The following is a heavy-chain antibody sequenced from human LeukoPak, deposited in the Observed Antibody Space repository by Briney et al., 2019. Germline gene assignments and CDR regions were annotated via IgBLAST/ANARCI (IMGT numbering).Heavy chain of an antibody. V-gene: IGHV3-20*01. CDR1: GFTFDDYG. D-gene: IGHD3-22*01. CDR3: ARGNYYDSSGYYDY. Sequence: PGGSLRLSCAASGFTFDDYGMSWVRQAPGKGLEWVSGINWNGGSTGYADSVKGRFTISRDNAKNSLYLQMNSLRAEDTALYHCARGNYYDSSGYYDYWGLGTLVTVSS. J-gene: IGHJ4*02. CDR2: INWNGGST.